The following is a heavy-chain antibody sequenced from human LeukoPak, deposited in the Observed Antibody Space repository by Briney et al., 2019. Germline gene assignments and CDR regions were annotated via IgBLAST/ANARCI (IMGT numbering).Heavy chain of an antibody. D-gene: IGHD3-22*01. V-gene: IGHV5-51*01. Sequence: GESLKISCKGSGYNFTSYWIGWVRQMPGKGLEWMGIIYPGDSDTRYSPSFQGQVTISADKSISTAYLQWSSLKASDTAMYYCATVGYYYDSSGLLFDYWGQGTLVTVSS. CDR3: ATVGYYYDSSGLLFDY. CDR1: GYNFTSYW. CDR2: IYPGDSDT. J-gene: IGHJ4*02.